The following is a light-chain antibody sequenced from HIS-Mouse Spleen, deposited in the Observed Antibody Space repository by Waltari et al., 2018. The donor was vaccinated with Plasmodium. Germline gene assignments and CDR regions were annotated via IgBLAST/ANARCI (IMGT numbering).Light chain of an antibody. CDR3: AAWDDSLSGRV. CDR1: RPTSRSTA. J-gene: IGLJ3*02. CDR2: RHN. Sequence: QSVLTQPPQASGTPGPKVPCTSSGRRPTSRSTAVPRYQQLPGTAPTPPIYRHNQRPSGVPDRFSGSTSGTSASLAISGLRSEDEADYYCAAWDDSLSGRVFGGGTKLTVL. V-gene: IGLV1-47*01.